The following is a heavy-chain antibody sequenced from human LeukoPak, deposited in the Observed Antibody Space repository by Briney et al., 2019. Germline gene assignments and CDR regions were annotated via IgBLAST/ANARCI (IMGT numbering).Heavy chain of an antibody. D-gene: IGHD3-22*01. J-gene: IGHJ3*02. CDR2: IYHSGST. CDR1: GGSISSGSYY. CDR3: ARGYYDSSGYFLHAFDI. V-gene: IGHV4-39*07. Sequence: KTSETLSLTCTVSGGSISSGSYYWSWIRQPAGKGLEWIGSIYHSGSTYYNPSLKSRVTISVDTSKNQFSLKLSSVTAADTAVYYCARGYYDSSGYFLHAFDIWGQGTMVTVSS.